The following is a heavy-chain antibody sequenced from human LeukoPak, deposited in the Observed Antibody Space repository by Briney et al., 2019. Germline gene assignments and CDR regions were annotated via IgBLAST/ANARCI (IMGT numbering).Heavy chain of an antibody. D-gene: IGHD4-17*01. CDR1: GGSISSSSYY. CDR3: ATLDYGDYGGYVKDY. Sequence: PSETLSLTCTVSGGSISSSSYYWGWIRQPPGKGLEWIGSIYYSGSTYYNPSLKSRVTISVDTSKNQFSLKLSSVTAADTAVYYCATLDYGDYGGYVKDYWGQGTLVTVSS. J-gene: IGHJ4*02. CDR2: IYYSGST. V-gene: IGHV4-39*01.